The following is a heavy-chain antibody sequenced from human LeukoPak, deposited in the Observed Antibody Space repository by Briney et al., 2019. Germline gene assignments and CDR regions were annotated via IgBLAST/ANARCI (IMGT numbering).Heavy chain of an antibody. J-gene: IGHJ4*02. CDR2: INHSGST. Sequence: SEPLSLLCAVYGGHFNGYYWRWMRPPPAKGLDGIGEINHSGSTHYNQSLTSRVTISVDTYKNQFFLPQSFVTDPAADVDYFARDIFYYGSGSYYPFDNWGQGTLVTVSS. V-gene: IGHV4-34*01. D-gene: IGHD3-10*01. CDR1: GGHFNGYY. CDR3: ARDIFYYGSGSYYPFDN.